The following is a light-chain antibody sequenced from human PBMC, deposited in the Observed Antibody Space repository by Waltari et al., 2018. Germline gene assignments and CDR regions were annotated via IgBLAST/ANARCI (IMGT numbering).Light chain of an antibody. Sequence: TPGQRVSISCSGSHSNIGSHPVNWYQHPPGAAPRLLIFVNDERASGVPGRFSASKSGTSASLASSDLEFDDEADYYCASWDGSLTVNVFGSGTKVTVL. V-gene: IGLV1-44*01. CDR3: ASWDGSLTVNV. CDR1: HSNIGSHP. CDR2: VND. J-gene: IGLJ6*01.